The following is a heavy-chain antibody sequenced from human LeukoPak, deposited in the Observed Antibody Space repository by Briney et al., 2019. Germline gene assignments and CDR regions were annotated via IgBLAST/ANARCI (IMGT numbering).Heavy chain of an antibody. D-gene: IGHD2-2*01. Sequence: SETLSLTCTVSGGSISGSSYFWAWIRQPPGKGLEWIGNILHTGSTYYNPSLKSRVTISVDTSKKPFSLELSSVTAADTAVYYCARTGYCSSTASCYVPFDSWGQGTLVTVSS. CDR2: ILHTGST. CDR3: ARTGYCSSTASCYVPFDS. CDR1: GGSISGSSYF. V-gene: IGHV4-39*01. J-gene: IGHJ4*02.